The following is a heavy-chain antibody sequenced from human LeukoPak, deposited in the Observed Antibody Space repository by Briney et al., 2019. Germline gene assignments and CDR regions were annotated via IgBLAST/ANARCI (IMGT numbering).Heavy chain of an antibody. J-gene: IGHJ3*02. CDR1: GFTVSSNY. CDR3: AKDIGWFGELLNAFDI. D-gene: IGHD3-10*01. V-gene: IGHV3-53*05. Sequence: GGSLRLSCAASGFTVSSNYMTWVRQAPGKGLEWVSILHTSGGTYYADSVKGRFTISRDNAKNSLYLQMNSLRAGDTALYYCAKDIGWFGELLNAFDIWGQGTMVTVSS. CDR2: LHTSGGT.